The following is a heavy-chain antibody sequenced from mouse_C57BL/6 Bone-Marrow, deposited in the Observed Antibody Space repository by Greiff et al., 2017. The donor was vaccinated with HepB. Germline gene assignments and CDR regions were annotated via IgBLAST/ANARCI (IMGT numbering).Heavy chain of an antibody. CDR3: TRRLWGFAY. D-gene: IGHD1-1*02. V-gene: IGHV1-15*01. CDR2: IDPETGGT. CDR1: GYTFTDYE. Sequence: VQLVESGAELVRPGASVTLSCKASGYTFTDYEMHWVKQTPVHGLEWIGAIDPETGGTAYNQKFKGKAILTADKSSSTAYMELRSLTSEDSAVYYCTRRLWGFAYWGQGTLVTVSA. J-gene: IGHJ3*01.